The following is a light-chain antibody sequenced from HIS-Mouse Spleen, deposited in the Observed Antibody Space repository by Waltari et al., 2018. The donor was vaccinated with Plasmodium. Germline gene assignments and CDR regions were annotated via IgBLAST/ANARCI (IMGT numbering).Light chain of an antibody. Sequence: SYELTQPPSVSVSPGQTARITCSGDALPKNYVYWYQQKSGQAPVLVIYEDSKRPSGIPERFSGSSSGTMATLTISGAQVEDEADYYCYSTDSSGNHSRVFGGGTKLTVL. CDR3: YSTDSSGNHSRV. J-gene: IGLJ3*02. CDR1: ALPKNY. CDR2: EDS. V-gene: IGLV3-10*01.